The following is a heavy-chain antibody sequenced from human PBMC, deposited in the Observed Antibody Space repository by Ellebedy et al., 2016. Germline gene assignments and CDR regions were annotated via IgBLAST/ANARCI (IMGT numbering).Heavy chain of an antibody. J-gene: IGHJ4*02. Sequence: ASVKVSCKASGYTLISYVISWVRQAPGQGLEWMGWINPYNGVTKYTQKLQGRVTMTTDTSTSTAYMELRSLRSDDTAVYYCARDNQLGSIRSIDYWGQGTLVTVSS. V-gene: IGHV1-18*04. CDR1: GYTLISYV. CDR2: INPYNGVT. CDR3: ARDNQLGSIRSIDY. D-gene: IGHD3-16*01.